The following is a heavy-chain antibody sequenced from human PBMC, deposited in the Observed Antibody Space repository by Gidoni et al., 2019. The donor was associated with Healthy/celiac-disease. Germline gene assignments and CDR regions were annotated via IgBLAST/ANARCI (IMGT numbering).Heavy chain of an antibody. CDR3: ARGPVLLWFGEITIFDY. Sequence: EVQLVESGGGLVQPGGSLRLSCAASGFTFRRYAMHWVRQAPGKGLEYVSAISSNGGSTYYANSVKGRFTISRDNSKNTLYLQMGSLRAEDMAVYYCARGPVLLWFGEITIFDYWGQGTLVTVSS. CDR2: ISSNGGST. V-gene: IGHV3-64*01. D-gene: IGHD3-10*01. J-gene: IGHJ4*02. CDR1: GFTFRRYA.